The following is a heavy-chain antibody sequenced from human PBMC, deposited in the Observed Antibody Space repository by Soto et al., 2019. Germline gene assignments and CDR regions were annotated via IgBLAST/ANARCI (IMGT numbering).Heavy chain of an antibody. CDR1: GFYFTGYW. D-gene: IGHD1-1*01. CDR3: ARYGANNLDY. CDR2: IYPDDSDT. Sequence: GESLKISCKGSGFYFTGYWIGWVRQIPGKGLEWMGVIYPDDSDTRYSPSFQGQVTISADKSISTAYLQWSSLEASDTAIYYCARYGANNLDYWGQGTLVTVSS. V-gene: IGHV5-51*01. J-gene: IGHJ4*02.